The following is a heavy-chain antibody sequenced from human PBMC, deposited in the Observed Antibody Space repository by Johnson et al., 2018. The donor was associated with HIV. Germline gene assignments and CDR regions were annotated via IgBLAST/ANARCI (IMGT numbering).Heavy chain of an antibody. D-gene: IGHD3-16*01. V-gene: IGHV3-20*04. Sequence: VQLVESGGGLVQPGGSLKVSCASSGFTFDDYGMSWVRQAPGKFLEWVSGINWNGGSTGYGASLKGRFTISRDNAKNSLYLQMNSLRAEDTALYYCARDVKVCAFDIWGQGTMVNVSS. J-gene: IGHJ3*02. CDR3: ARDVKVCAFDI. CDR1: GFTFDDYG. CDR2: INWNGGST.